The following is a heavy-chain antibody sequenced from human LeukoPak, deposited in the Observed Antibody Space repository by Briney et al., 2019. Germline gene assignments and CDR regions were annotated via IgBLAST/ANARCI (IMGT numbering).Heavy chain of an antibody. J-gene: IGHJ6*03. CDR3: AREDWQLDYYYMDV. CDR1: GGSISSYY. Sequence: SETLSLTCTVSGGSISSYYWSWIRQPPGKGLEWIGYIYYSGSTNYNPSLKSRVTISVDTSKNQFSLKLSSVTAADTAVYYCAREDWQLDYYYMDVWGKGTTVTVSS. V-gene: IGHV4-59*12. CDR2: IYYSGST. D-gene: IGHD6-6*01.